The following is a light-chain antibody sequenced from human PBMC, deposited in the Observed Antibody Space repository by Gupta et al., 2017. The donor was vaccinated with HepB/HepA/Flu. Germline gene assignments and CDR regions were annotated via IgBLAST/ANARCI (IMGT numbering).Light chain of an antibody. V-gene: IGLV1-47*02. Sequence: QPVLPQPPSASGTPGLCVTISCSGSRSNIGNDNAYWYQQLPGPAPKLLIYNDHQRPSGVPDRFSGSKSGTTASLASSGHRSEDEADYYCVGWDDSQSGYVFGAGTKVTVL. J-gene: IGLJ1*01. CDR3: VGWDDSQSGYV. CDR1: RSNIGNDN. CDR2: NDH.